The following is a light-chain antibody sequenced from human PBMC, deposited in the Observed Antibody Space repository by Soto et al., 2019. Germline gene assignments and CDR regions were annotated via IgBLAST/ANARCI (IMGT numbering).Light chain of an antibody. CDR2: DVS. CDR1: SSDVGGYNF. V-gene: IGLV2-14*03. J-gene: IGLJ1*01. Sequence: QSVLTQPASVSGSPGQSVTLSCAGTSSDVGGYNFVSWYQQHPGKAPQLMIYDVSSRPSGVSNRFSGSKSGNTASLTISGLQDEDEADYYCSSYTSSYTYVFGTGTKVTVL. CDR3: SSYTSSYTYV.